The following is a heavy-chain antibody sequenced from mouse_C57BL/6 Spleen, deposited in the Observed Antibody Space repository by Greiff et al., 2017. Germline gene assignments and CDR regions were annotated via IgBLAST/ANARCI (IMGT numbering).Heavy chain of an antibody. J-gene: IGHJ1*03. CDR3: ARAYYSSSGRYFDV. CDR2: INPSNGGT. V-gene: IGHV1-53*01. Sequence: VQLQQPGPELVKPGASVKLSCKASGYTFPSYWMHWVKQRPGQGLEWIGNINPSNGGTNYNEKFKSKATLTVDKSSSTAYRPHSSLTAEDSAVYYCARAYYSSSGRYFDVWGTGTTVTVAS. CDR1: GYTFPSYW. D-gene: IGHD1-1*01.